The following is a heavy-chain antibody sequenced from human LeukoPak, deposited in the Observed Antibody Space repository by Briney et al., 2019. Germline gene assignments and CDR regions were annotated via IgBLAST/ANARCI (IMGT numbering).Heavy chain of an antibody. V-gene: IGHV3-7*01. Sequence: GGSLRLSCAASGFTFSNYWMSWVRQAPGKGLEWVASIQQDGSANRNLGSVEGRFTFSRDNDENSLFLQMNSLRAEDTAVYFCATDKRVGPSLHEYWGPGTLVTIAS. D-gene: IGHD1-26*01. CDR2: IQQDGSAN. CDR3: ATDKRVGPSLHEY. CDR1: GFTFSNYW. J-gene: IGHJ4*02.